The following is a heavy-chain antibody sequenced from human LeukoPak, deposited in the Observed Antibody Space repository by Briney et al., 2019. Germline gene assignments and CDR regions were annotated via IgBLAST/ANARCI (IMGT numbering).Heavy chain of an antibody. V-gene: IGHV1-2*02. CDR3: ARVRETSSPECNY. CDR1: GYTFTAYY. D-gene: IGHD2-2*01. CDR2: VHPNSGAT. Sequence: ASVKVSCKASGYTFTAYYIHWVRQAPGQGLEWMGWVHPNSGATNYAQNFQGRVTMTRDTSINTVYVELSGLRSDDTAVYYCARVRETSSPECNYWGQGTPVTVSS. J-gene: IGHJ4*02.